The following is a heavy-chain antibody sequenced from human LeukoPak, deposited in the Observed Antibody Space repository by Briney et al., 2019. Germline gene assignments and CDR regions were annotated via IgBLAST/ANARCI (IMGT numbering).Heavy chain of an antibody. D-gene: IGHD3-22*01. CDR2: ISGSGGST. J-gene: IGHJ4*02. CDR1: GFTFSSYA. Sequence: GGSLRLSCAASGFTFSSYAMSWVRQAPGKGLEWVSAISGSGGSTYYADSVKGRFTISRDNSKNTLYLQMNSLRAEDTAVYYCAKGLYDSSGYANFNYWGQGTLVTVSS. V-gene: IGHV3-23*01. CDR3: AKGLYDSSGYANFNY.